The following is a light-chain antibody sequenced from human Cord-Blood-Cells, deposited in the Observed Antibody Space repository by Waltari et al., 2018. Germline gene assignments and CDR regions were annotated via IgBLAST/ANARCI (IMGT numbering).Light chain of an antibody. CDR3: SSYTSSSTYV. Sequence: QSALTQPASVSGSPGQSITIPCTGTSSDAGGYNYVSWYQQHPGKAPKIMIYDRSNRPSWVSNRFSGSKADNTASLTISGLQAEDEADYYCSSYTSSSTYVFGTGTKVTVL. V-gene: IGLV2-14*01. J-gene: IGLJ1*01. CDR2: DRS. CDR1: SSDAGGYNY.